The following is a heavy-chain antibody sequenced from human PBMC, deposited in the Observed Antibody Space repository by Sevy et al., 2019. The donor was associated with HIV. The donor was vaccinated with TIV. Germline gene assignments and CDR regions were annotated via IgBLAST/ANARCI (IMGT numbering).Heavy chain of an antibody. CDR1: GGTFSSYA. D-gene: IGHD3-10*01. J-gene: IGHJ4*02. CDR2: IIPIFGTA. Sequence: ASVKVSCKASGGTFSSYAISWVRQAPGQGLEWMGGIIPIFGTANYAQKFQGRVTITADESTSTAYMELSSLRSEDTAVYHCVITMVRGVTLGVFDYWGQGTLVTVSS. CDR3: VITMVRGVTLGVFDY. V-gene: IGHV1-69*13.